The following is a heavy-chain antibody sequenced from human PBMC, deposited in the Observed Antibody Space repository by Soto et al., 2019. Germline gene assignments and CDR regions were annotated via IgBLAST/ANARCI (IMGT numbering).Heavy chain of an antibody. Sequence: SETLSLTCAVYGGSFSGYYWSWIRQPPGKGLEWIGEINHSGSTNYNPSLKSRVTISVDTSKNQFSLKLSSVTAADTAVYYCARVWGAASGGNHFDYWGQGTLVTVSS. CDR3: ARVWGAASGGNHFDY. CDR1: GGSFSGYY. CDR2: INHSGST. D-gene: IGHD6-19*01. V-gene: IGHV4-34*01. J-gene: IGHJ4*02.